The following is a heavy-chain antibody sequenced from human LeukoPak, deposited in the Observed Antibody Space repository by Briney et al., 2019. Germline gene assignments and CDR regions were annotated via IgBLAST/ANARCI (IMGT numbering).Heavy chain of an antibody. D-gene: IGHD6-13*01. CDR3: ARASTSWYTGDQYYFDY. J-gene: IGHJ4*02. CDR1: GYTFTSYD. CDR2: MNPNSANT. Sequence: GASVKVSCKASGYTFTSYDINWVRQATGQGPEWMGWMNPNSANTGYAQKFRGRVTMTGNTSISTAYMELSSLRSEDTAVYYCARASTSWYTGDQYYFDYWGQGTLVTVSS. V-gene: IGHV1-8*01.